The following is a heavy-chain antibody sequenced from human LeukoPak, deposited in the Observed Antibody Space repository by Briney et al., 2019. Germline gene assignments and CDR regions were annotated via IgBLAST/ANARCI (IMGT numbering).Heavy chain of an antibody. J-gene: IGHJ4*02. D-gene: IGHD5-12*01. CDR2: TYYSSKWYT. CDR1: GDSVSSP. V-gene: IGHV6-1*01. Sequence: SHTLSLTCAISGDSVSSPWNWIRQSPSRGLEWLGRTYYSSKWYTDYAVFVKGRVSINPDTSKNQLSLQLSSVTPEDTAVYYCARGWLRSGFDLWGQGTLVTVSS. CDR3: ARGWLRSGFDL.